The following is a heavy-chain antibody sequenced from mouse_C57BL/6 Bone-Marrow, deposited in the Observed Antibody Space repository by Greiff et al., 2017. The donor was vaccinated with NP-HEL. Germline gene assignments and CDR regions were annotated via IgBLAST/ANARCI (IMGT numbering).Heavy chain of an antibody. D-gene: IGHD2-2*01. CDR2: IYPGSGNT. J-gene: IGHJ4*01. V-gene: IGHV1-76*01. CDR3: ARGVTTTGYYAMDY. Sequence: QVQLKESGAELVRPGASVKLSCKASGYTFTDYYINWVKQRPGQGLEWIARIYPGSGNTYYNEKFKGKATLTADKSSSTAYMQLSSLTSEDSAVYFCARGVTTTGYYAMDYWGQGTSVTVSS. CDR1: GYTFTDYY.